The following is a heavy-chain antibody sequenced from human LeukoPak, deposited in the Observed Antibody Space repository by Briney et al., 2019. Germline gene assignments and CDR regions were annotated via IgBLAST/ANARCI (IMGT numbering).Heavy chain of an antibody. V-gene: IGHV4-38-2*02. CDR1: GVSISSYY. CDR2: IYHSGST. J-gene: IGHJ3*02. CDR3: ARPYSSGWNDAFDT. Sequence: SETLSLTCTVSGVSISSYYWSWIRQPPGKGLEWIGSIYHSGSTYYNPSLKSRVTISVDTSKNQFSLKLSSVTAADTAVYYCARPYSSGWNDAFDTWGQGTMVPVSS. D-gene: IGHD6-19*01.